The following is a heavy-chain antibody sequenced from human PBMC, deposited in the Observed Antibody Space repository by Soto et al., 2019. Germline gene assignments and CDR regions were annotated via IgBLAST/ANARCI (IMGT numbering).Heavy chain of an antibody. CDR1: GFTFSSYS. Sequence: EVQLVESGGGLVKPGGSLRLSCAASGFTFSSYSMNWVRQAPGKGLEWVSSISSSSSYIYYADSVKGRFTISRDNAKKALYLQMNSLRAEDTAVYYCARDLSSSSARYFDYWGQGTLVTVSS. CDR2: ISSSSSYI. J-gene: IGHJ4*02. V-gene: IGHV3-21*01. CDR3: ARDLSSSSARYFDY. D-gene: IGHD6-6*01.